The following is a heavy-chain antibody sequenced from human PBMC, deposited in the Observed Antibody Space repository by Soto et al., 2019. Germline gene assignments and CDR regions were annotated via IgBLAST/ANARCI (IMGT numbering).Heavy chain of an antibody. D-gene: IGHD2-8*01. J-gene: IGHJ4*02. CDR1: GYTFTAHS. V-gene: IGHV1-3*01. CDR2: IIVSHDLP. CDR3: AREPEDGVQGDY. Sequence: VQLVQSGTEVKEPGASVRVSCKASGYTFTAHSLHWARQSPGQGLELMGWIIVSHDLPRYPPQFQGRLTFETDTIGTTSYMHLTRLTPDDTAGYFCAREPEDGVQGDYWGQGTPVVVSS.